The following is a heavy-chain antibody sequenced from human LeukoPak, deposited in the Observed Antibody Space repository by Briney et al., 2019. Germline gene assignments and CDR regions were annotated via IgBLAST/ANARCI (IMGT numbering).Heavy chain of an antibody. V-gene: IGHV1-24*01. D-gene: IGHD6-19*01. J-gene: IGHJ4*02. CDR3: ATDLRYSSGRGY. CDR1: GYTLTELS. Sequence: ASVKVSCKVSGYTLTELSMHWVRQAPGKGLEWMGGFDPEDGETIYAQKFQGRVTMTEDTSTDTAYTELSSLRSEDTAVYYCATDLRYSSGRGYWGQGTLVTVSS. CDR2: FDPEDGET.